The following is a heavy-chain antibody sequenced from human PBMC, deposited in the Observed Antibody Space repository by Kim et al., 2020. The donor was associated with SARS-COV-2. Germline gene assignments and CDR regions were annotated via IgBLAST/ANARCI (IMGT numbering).Heavy chain of an antibody. Sequence: NDAQKLQGRVTMTTDTSTSTAYMELRSLRSDDTAVYYCARGVRGNSYFDYWGQGTLVTVSS. D-gene: IGHD3-10*01. CDR3: ARGVRGNSYFDY. V-gene: IGHV1-18*01. J-gene: IGHJ4*02.